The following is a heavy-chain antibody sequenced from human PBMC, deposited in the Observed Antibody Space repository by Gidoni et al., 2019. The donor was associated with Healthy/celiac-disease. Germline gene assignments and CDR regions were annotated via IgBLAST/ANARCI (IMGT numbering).Heavy chain of an antibody. CDR3: ARDSGLWFGEEGMDV. D-gene: IGHD3-10*01. V-gene: IGHV4-59*01. Sequence: QVQLQESGPGLVKLSETLSLTCTVSGGSISSYYWSWIRQPPGKGLEWIGYIYYSGSTNYNPSLKSRVTISVDTSKNQFSLKLSSVTAADTAVYYCARDSGLWFGEEGMDVWGQGTTVTVSS. CDR1: GGSISSYY. CDR2: IYYSGST. J-gene: IGHJ6*02.